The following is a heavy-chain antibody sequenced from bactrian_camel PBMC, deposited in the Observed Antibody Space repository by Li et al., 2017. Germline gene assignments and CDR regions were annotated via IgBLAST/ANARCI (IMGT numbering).Heavy chain of an antibody. V-gene: IGHV3S40*01. Sequence: VQLVESGGGLVQPGGSLRLSCASSALTLSSADVNWVRQAPGKGLEWVSTINSAGGSIYSADSVKGRFAISRDSAKNTVYLQMNSLKSEDTALYYCATRSGYSFSYWGQGTQVTVS. CDR1: ALTLSSAD. J-gene: IGHJ6*01. CDR3: ATRSGYSFSY. CDR2: INSAGGSI. D-gene: IGHD2*01.